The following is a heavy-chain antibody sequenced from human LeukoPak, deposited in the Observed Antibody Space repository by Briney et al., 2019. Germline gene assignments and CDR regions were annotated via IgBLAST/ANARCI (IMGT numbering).Heavy chain of an antibody. V-gene: IGHV4-59*01. CDR2: VYYSGNT. CDR3: ARASGGYGGSGTYSHYFDY. Sequence: SETLSLTCTVSGGSIGTYYWSWIRQPSGKGLEWIGYVYYSGNTDYNPSLKSRVTISVDTSKNQFSLKLSSVTAADTAVYYCARASGGYGGSGTYSHYFDYWGQGTLVTVSS. J-gene: IGHJ4*02. CDR1: GGSIGTYY. D-gene: IGHD3-10*01.